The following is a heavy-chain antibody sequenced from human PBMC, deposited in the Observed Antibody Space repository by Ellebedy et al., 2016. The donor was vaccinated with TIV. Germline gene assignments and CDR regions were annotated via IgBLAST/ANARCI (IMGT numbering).Heavy chain of an antibody. D-gene: IGHD5-18*01. CDR2: INSDGSST. J-gene: IGHJ6*02. CDR3: ARGGYSYEYYHGMDV. CDR1: GFTFSSYW. Sequence: GGSLRLXXAASGFTFSSYWMHWVRQAPGKGLVWVSRINSDGSSTSYADSVKGRFTISRDNAKNTLYLQMNSLRAEDTAVYYCARGGYSYEYYHGMDVWGQGTTVTVSS. V-gene: IGHV3-74*01.